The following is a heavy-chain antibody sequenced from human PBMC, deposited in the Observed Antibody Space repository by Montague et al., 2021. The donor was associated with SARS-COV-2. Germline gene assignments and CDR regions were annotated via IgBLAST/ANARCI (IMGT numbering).Heavy chain of an antibody. D-gene: IGHD6-19*01. CDR3: VRASLIRARIAVAGTTVY. CDR2: ISYDGSNK. CDR1: GFTFNNYA. Sequence: SLRLSCAASGFTFNNYAMHWVRQAPGKGLEWVAIISYDGSNKYYADSVKGRFAISRDNSKYTLYLQMNSLRAEDTAVYYCVRASLIRARIAVAGTTVYWGQGTLVTISS. J-gene: IGHJ4*02. V-gene: IGHV3-30*09.